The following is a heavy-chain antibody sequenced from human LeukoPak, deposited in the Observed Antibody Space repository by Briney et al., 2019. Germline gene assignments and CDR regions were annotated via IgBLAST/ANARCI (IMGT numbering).Heavy chain of an antibody. D-gene: IGHD3-3*01. CDR1: GGSISSSNW. J-gene: IGHJ5*02. Sequence: PSGTLSLTCAVSGGSISSSNWWSWVRQPPGKGLEWIGEIYHSGSTNYNPSLKSRVTISVDKSKNQFSLKLSSVTAADTAVYYCARHAALVRFLEWLFNWFDPWGQGTLVTVSS. V-gene: IGHV4-4*02. CDR3: ARHAALVRFLEWLFNWFDP. CDR2: IYHSGST.